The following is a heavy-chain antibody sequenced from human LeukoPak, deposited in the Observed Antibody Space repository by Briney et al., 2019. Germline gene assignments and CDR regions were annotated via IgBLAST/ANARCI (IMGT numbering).Heavy chain of an antibody. V-gene: IGHV1-69*02. J-gene: IGHJ3*02. CDR2: IIPILGIA. CDR3: ATYGDLDAFDI. Sequence: GASVKVSCKVSGYTLTELSMHWVRQAPGKGLEWMGRIIPILGIADYAQKFQGRVTITADKSTSTAYMELSSLRSEDTAVYYCATYGDLDAFDIWGQGTMVTVSS. CDR1: GYTLTELS. D-gene: IGHD4-17*01.